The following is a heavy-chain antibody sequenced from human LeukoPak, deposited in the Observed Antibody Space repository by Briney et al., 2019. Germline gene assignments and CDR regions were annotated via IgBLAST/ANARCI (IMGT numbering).Heavy chain of an antibody. Sequence: SETLSLTCAVFGGSFSGYYWSWIRQPPGKGLEWIGEINHSGSTNYNPSLKSRVTISIDTSKNQFSLKLSSVTAADTAIYYCARPLHCSSTTCYDWFDPWGQGTLVTVSS. D-gene: IGHD2-2*01. CDR3: ARPLHCSSTTCYDWFDP. CDR1: GGSFSGYY. J-gene: IGHJ5*02. CDR2: INHSGST. V-gene: IGHV4-34*01.